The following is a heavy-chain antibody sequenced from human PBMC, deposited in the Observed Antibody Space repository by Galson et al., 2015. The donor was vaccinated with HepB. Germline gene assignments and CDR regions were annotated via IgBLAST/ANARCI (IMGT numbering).Heavy chain of an antibody. D-gene: IGHD2-2*01. CDR1: GYTFTDYY. CDR3: ARGGYCTSTSCYLPDF. Sequence: SVKVSCKASGYTFTDYYIHWVRQAPGQGLEWMGWINPNSGAPNYAQKFQGRVTMTRDTSIRTAYMELSRLRSNDTAVYYCARGGYCTSTSCYLPDFWGQGTLVTVSS. CDR2: INPNSGAP. J-gene: IGHJ4*02. V-gene: IGHV1-2*02.